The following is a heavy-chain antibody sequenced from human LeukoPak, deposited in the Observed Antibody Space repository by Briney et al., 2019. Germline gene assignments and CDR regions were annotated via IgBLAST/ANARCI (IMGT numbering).Heavy chain of an antibody. CDR1: GFTFSSYG. D-gene: IGHD3-10*01. CDR3: AKHYGSGSYYLTANDY. V-gene: IGHV3-30*02. Sequence: GGSLRLSCAASGFTFSSYGMHWVRQAPGMGLEWVAFIRYDGSNKYYADSVRGRFTISRDNSKNTLYLQMNSLRAEDTAVYYCAKHYGSGSYYLTANDYWGQGTLVTVSS. J-gene: IGHJ4*02. CDR2: IRYDGSNK.